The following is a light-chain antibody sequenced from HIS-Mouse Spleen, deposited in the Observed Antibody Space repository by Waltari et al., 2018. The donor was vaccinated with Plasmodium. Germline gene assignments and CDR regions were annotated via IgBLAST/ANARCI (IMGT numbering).Light chain of an antibody. CDR1: QSVSSSY. CDR2: GGS. Sequence: EIVLTQSPGTLSLSPGERATLSCRASQSVSSSYLASYQQKPGQAPRLLIKGGSSRATGIPERFSGGGSWTDFTLTISRLEPEDFAVYYCQQYGSSPQITFGGGTKVEIK. V-gene: IGKV3-20*01. CDR3: QQYGSSPQIT. J-gene: IGKJ4*01.